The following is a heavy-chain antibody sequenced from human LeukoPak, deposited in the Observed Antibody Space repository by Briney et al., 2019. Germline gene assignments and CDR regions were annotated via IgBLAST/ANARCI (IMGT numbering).Heavy chain of an antibody. CDR3: ARSYGSGSSYFDY. D-gene: IGHD3-10*01. Sequence: ASVNVSCKASGYIFTGHYMHWVRQAPGQGLEWMGWINSNSGGTNYAQKFQGRVTMTRDTSISTAYMELSRLRSDDTAVYYCARSYGSGSSYFDYWGQGTLVTVSS. CDR2: INSNSGGT. V-gene: IGHV1-2*02. CDR1: GYIFTGHY. J-gene: IGHJ4*02.